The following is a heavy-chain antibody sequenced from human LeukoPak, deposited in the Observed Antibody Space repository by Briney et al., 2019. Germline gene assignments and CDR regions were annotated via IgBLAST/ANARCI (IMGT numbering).Heavy chain of an antibody. CDR1: GYTFTSYD. CDR3: ASHLSRFATRMSGYYYGMDV. CDR2: MNPNSGNT. D-gene: IGHD3-10*01. Sequence: ASVKVSCKASGYTFTSYDINWVRQATGQGLEWMGWMNPNSGNTGYAQKFQGRVTMTRYTSISTAYMELSSLRSEDTAVYYCASHLSRFATRMSGYYYGMDVWGQGTTVTVSS. J-gene: IGHJ6*02. V-gene: IGHV1-8*01.